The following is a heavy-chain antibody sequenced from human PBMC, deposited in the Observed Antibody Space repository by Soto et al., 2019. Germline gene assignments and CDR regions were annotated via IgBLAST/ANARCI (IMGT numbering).Heavy chain of an antibody. V-gene: IGHV3-33*01. CDR2: IWYDGSNK. Sequence: GGSLRLSXAASGFTFSSYGMHWVRQAPGKGLEWVAVIWYDGSNKYYADSVKGRFTISRDNSKNTLYLQMNSLRAEDTAVYYCARDLITGTTFGFDYWGQGTLVTVSS. J-gene: IGHJ4*02. CDR1: GFTFSSYG. CDR3: ARDLITGTTFGFDY. D-gene: IGHD1-7*01.